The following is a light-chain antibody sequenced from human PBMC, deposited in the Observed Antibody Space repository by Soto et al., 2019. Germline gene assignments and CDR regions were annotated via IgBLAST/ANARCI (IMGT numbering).Light chain of an antibody. J-gene: IGLJ1*01. Sequence: NFMLTQPHSVTESPGKTVTISCTRSSGSIASNYVQWYQQRPGSAPTTVIYEDNQRPSGVPDRFSGSIDSSSNSAYLTISGLKTEDEADYYCQSYDRSIYYGFGKRTKVTVL. CDR2: EDN. V-gene: IGLV6-57*04. CDR3: QSYDRSIYYG. CDR1: SGSIASNY.